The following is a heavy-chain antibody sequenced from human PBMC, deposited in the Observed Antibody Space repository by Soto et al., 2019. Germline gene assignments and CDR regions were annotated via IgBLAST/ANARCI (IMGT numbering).Heavy chain of an antibody. CDR2: INHSGST. J-gene: IGHJ5*02. CDR3: ARVLPYGGNSDWFDP. Sequence: SETLSLTCAVYGGSFSGYYWSWIRQPPGKGLEWIGEINHSGSTNYNPSLKSRVTISVDTSKNQFSLKLSSVTAADTAVYYCARVLPYGGNSDWFDPWGQGTLVTVS. D-gene: IGHD2-21*02. CDR1: GGSFSGYY. V-gene: IGHV4-34*01.